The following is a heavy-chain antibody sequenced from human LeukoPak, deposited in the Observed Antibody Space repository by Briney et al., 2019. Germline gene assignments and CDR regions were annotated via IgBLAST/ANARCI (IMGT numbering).Heavy chain of an antibody. CDR2: ISSSGSTM. CDR3: ARDDSSGWYGATYNWFDP. CDR1: GFTFSSYE. V-gene: IGHV3-48*03. D-gene: IGHD6-19*01. J-gene: IGHJ5*02. Sequence: GGSLRLSCAASGFTFSSYEMNWVRQAPGKGLEWVSYISSSGSTMYYADSVKGRFTISRDNAKNSLYLQMNSLRSDDTAVYYCARDDSSGWYGATYNWFDPWGQGTLVTVSS.